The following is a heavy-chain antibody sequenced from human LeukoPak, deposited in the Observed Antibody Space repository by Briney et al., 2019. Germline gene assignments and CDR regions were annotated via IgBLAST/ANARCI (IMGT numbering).Heavy chain of an antibody. Sequence: PSETLSLTCAVYGGSFSGYYWSWIRQPAGKGLEWIGRIYTSGSTNYNPSLKSRVTMSVDTSKNQFSLKLSSVTAADTAVYYCARDPHGSGSWSSMDVWGQGTTVTVSS. CDR1: GGSFSGYY. J-gene: IGHJ6*02. CDR2: IYTSGST. V-gene: IGHV4-4*07. CDR3: ARDPHGSGSWSSMDV. D-gene: IGHD3-10*01.